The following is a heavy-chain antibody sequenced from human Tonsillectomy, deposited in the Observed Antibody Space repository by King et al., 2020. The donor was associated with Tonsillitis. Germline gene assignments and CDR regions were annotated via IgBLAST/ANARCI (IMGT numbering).Heavy chain of an antibody. D-gene: IGHD3-22*01. J-gene: IGHJ3*02. CDR1: GFTFSDYY. Sequence: VQLEESGGGLVKPGGSLRLSCAASGFTFSDYYMSWIRQAPGKGLEWVSYISSSGSTIYYADSVKGRFTISRDNAKNSLYLQMNSLRAEDTAVYYCARERITMIVVVNDAFDIWGQGTMVTVSS. V-gene: IGHV3-11*01. CDR2: ISSSGSTI. CDR3: ARERITMIVVVNDAFDI.